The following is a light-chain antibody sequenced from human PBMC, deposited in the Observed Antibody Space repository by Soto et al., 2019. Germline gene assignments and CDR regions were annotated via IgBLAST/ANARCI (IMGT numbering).Light chain of an antibody. CDR3: AAWDDSLNGPV. CDR1: TSNIGSNA. CDR2: GNS. J-gene: IGLJ3*02. V-gene: IGLV1-44*01. Sequence: QSVVTQPPSASGTPGQRVTISCSGSTSNIGSNAVNWYQQLPGTAPKLLIYGNSQRPSGVPDRFSGSTSGTSASLAISGLQSEDEADYYCAAWDDSLNGPVFGGGTKLTVL.